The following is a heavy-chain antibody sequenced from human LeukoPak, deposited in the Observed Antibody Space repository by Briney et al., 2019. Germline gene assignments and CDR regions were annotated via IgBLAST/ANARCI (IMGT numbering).Heavy chain of an antibody. D-gene: IGHD5-18*01. J-gene: IGHJ4*02. CDR1: GFTFSSYS. V-gene: IGHV3-48*01. CDR2: ISSSSSTI. Sequence: GGSLRLSCAASGFTFSSYSMNWVRQAPGKGLEWVSYISSSSSTIYYADSVKGRFTISRDNAKNSLYLQMNSLRAEDTAVYYCASLGIQLWSREHFDYWGQGTLVTVSS. CDR3: ASLGIQLWSREHFDY.